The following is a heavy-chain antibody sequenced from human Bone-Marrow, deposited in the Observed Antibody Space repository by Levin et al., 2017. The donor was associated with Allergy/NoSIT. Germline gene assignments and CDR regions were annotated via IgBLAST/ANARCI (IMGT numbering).Heavy chain of an antibody. J-gene: IGHJ4*02. D-gene: IGHD3-10*01. CDR3: TKSLWFGAYFDY. CDR1: GGSISSGGYS. CDR2: IYHSGST. V-gene: IGHV4-30-2*01. Sequence: SETLSLTCAVSGGSISSGGYSWSWIRQPPGKGLEWIGYIYHSGSTYYNPSLKSRVTISMDRSKNHFSLNLTSVTAADTAVYFCTKSLWFGAYFDYWGQGTLVTVSS.